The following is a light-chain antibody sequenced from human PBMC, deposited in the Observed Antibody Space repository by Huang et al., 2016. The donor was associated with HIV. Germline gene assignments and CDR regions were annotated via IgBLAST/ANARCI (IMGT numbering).Light chain of an antibody. V-gene: IGKV1-6*01. CDR3: LQDHNYPRT. J-gene: IGKJ1*01. Sequence: AIQMTQSPSSLSAFVGDRVTIPCRASQGITDDFAWYQQKPGKAPKHLISGASTLRSGVPSRFSGSGSGTDFTLTISSLQPEDYATYYCLQDHNYPRTFGQGTKVEI. CDR1: QGITDD. CDR2: GAS.